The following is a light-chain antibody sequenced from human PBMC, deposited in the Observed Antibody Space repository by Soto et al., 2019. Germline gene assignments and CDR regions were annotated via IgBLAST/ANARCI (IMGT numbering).Light chain of an antibody. CDR2: EVS. CDR1: SSDVGGYDY. J-gene: IGLJ1*01. V-gene: IGLV2-14*01. Sequence: QSALTQPASVSGSPGQSITISCTGTSSDVGGYDYVSWYQLHPGKAPELMVFEVSNRPSGVSYRFSGSKSGNTASLTISGLQAEDEADYFCSLYSISTAYLFGTGTKVTVL. CDR3: SLYSISTAYL.